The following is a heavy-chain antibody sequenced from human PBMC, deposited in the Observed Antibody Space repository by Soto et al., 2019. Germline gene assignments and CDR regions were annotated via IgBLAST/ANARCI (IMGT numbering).Heavy chain of an antibody. CDR3: SRGRGGVKY. CDR2: IHHSGSI. J-gene: IGHJ4*02. Sequence: QLQQWGAGLLKTSETLSLTCAANNGYFSGYYWSWIRKPPGEGLEWIGEIHHSGSINYTPSRTSRVTLAIDTSTNQFSPKLTRVNAADTAGYSCSRGRGGVKYWGQGPLVTVSS. CDR1: NGYFSGYY. V-gene: IGHV4-34*02. D-gene: IGHD1-26*01.